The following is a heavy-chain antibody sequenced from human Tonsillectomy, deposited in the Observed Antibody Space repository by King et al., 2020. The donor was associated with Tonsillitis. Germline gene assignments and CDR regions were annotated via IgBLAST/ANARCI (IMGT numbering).Heavy chain of an antibody. J-gene: IGHJ4*02. D-gene: IGHD4/OR15-4a*01. CDR3: VSDDCGSDF. CDR1: GYTFTHYA. CDR2: INTNAGKTGNP. V-gene: IGHV7-4-1*02. Sequence: QLVQSGSELKKPGASVKVSCKASGYTFTHYAMNWVRQAPGQGLEWVGWINTNAGKTGNPTYAQGFTGRFVLSLDTSASTAYLQIINLKAEDTAVYYCVSDDCGSDFWGQGTLVTVSA.